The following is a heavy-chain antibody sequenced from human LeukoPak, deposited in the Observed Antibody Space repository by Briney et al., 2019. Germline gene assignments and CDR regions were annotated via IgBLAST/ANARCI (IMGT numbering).Heavy chain of an antibody. J-gene: IGHJ4*02. CDR2: INPNSGGT. CDR3: ARDLFCCSSTSCYPLHYFDY. Sequence: GASVKVSCKASGYTFTGYYMHWVRQAPGQGLEWMGWINPNSGGTNYAQKFQGRVTITRDTSISTAYMELSRLRSDDTAVYYCARDLFCCSSTSCYPLHYFDYWGQGTLVTVSS. CDR1: GYTFTGYY. V-gene: IGHV1-2*02. D-gene: IGHD2-2*01.